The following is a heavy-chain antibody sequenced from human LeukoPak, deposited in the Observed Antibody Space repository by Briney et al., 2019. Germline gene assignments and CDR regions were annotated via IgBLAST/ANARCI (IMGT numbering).Heavy chain of an antibody. Sequence: GGSLRLSCAASGFTFSSYWMHWVRQAPGKELMWVSRINSGGSNTTYADSVKGRFTISRDNAKNTLYLQMNSLRAEDTAVYYCAKWEPNYYYGMDVWGQGTTVTVSS. J-gene: IGHJ6*02. CDR3: AKWEPNYYYGMDV. V-gene: IGHV3-74*01. D-gene: IGHD1-26*01. CDR1: GFTFSSYW. CDR2: INSGGSNT.